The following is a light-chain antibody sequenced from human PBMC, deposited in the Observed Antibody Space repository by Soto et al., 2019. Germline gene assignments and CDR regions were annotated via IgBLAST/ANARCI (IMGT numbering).Light chain of an antibody. J-gene: IGLJ2*01. CDR3: QSYDGTLSGWV. Sequence: QSVLTQPPSVSGAPVQRVTISCTGSSSNIGAGYDVHWYQQLPGTAPKLLIFGNNNRPSGVPDRFSGSKSGTSASLAITRLQAEDEADYYCQSYDGTLSGWVFGGGTKLTVL. CDR1: SSNIGAGYD. CDR2: GNN. V-gene: IGLV1-40*01.